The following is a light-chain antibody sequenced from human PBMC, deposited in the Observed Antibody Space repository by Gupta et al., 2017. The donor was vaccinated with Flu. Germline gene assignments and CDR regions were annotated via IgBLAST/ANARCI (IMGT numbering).Light chain of an antibody. Sequence: DIQMTQSPSTLSASVGDRVIIICRASQSISSWLAWYQQKPGKAPKLLIYKASNLESGVPSRFSGSGSGTEFTLTITSLQPDDFATYYCQQYYSYSWTFGQGTKVEGK. CDR3: QQYYSYSWT. CDR1: QSISSW. CDR2: KAS. V-gene: IGKV1-5*03. J-gene: IGKJ1*01.